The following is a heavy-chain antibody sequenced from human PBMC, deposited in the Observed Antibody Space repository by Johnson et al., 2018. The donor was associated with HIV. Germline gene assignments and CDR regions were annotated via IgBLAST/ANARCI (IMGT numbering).Heavy chain of an antibody. CDR2: IWFDGSIQ. J-gene: IGHJ3*01. CDR3: ATRGFYCTDGICHGVFDF. CDR1: GFTFSTYG. D-gene: IGHD2-8*01. Sequence: QLVESGGGVVQPGRSLRLSCAASGFTFSTYGMHWVRQAPGRGLEWVAVIWFDGSIQYYADSVKGRFTISRDNSKNTLFLQMGSLRVEDTAVYYCATRGFYCTDGICHGVFDFWGQGTMVTVSS. V-gene: IGHV3-33*01.